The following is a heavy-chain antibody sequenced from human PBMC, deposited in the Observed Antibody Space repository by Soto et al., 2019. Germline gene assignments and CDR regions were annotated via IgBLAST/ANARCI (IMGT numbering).Heavy chain of an antibody. D-gene: IGHD4-17*01. V-gene: IGHV3-74*01. CDR2: INSDGSIT. CDR3: ARVYGDFAY. CDR1: GFTSSRYW. Sequence: PGGSLRLFCAASGFTSSRYWMHWVRQAPGKGLVWVSRINSDGSITTYADSVKGRFTISRDNAKNTLYLQMNSLRAEDTAVYYCARVYGDFAYWGQGTLVTVSS. J-gene: IGHJ4*02.